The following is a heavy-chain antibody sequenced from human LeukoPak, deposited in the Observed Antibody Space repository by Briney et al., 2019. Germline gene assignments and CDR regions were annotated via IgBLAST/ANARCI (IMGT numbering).Heavy chain of an antibody. V-gene: IGHV3-7*01. CDR3: ARDGSEMATPGVDY. CDR2: IKQDGSEK. Sequence: GGSLRLSCAASGFTFSSYWMSWVRQAPGKGLEWVANIKQDGSEKYYVDSVKGRFTISRDNAKNSLYLQMNSLRAEDTAVYYCARDGSEMATPGVDYWGQGTLVTVSS. J-gene: IGHJ4*02. CDR1: GFTFSSYW. D-gene: IGHD5-24*01.